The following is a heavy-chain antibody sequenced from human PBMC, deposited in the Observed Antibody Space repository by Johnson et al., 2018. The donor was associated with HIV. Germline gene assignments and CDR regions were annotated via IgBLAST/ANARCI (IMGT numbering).Heavy chain of an antibody. J-gene: IGHJ3*02. CDR2: ISYDGNNK. CDR1: GFTFSNFA. V-gene: IGHV3-30-3*01. Sequence: QVQLVESGGGVVQPGRSLRLSCAASGFTFSNFALHWVRQAPGKGLEWVAIISYDGNNKYYADSVKGRFTISRDNSKNTLYMQMNSLKPEDTALYYCARIGGSYLVLWAFDIWGQGTMVTVSS. D-gene: IGHD1-26*01. CDR3: ARIGGSYLVLWAFDI.